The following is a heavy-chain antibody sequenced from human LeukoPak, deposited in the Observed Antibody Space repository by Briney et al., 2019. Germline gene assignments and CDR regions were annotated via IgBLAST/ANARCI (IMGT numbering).Heavy chain of an antibody. Sequence: ASVKVSCKASGYTFTGYYMHWVRQAPGQGLEWMGWINPNSGGTNYAQKFQGRVTMTRDTSISTAYMELSRLRSDDTAVYYCARPYYDFWSGSYPLDYWGQGTLVTVSS. V-gene: IGHV1-2*02. CDR2: INPNSGGT. CDR3: ARPYYDFWSGSYPLDY. J-gene: IGHJ4*02. D-gene: IGHD3-3*01. CDR1: GYTFTGYY.